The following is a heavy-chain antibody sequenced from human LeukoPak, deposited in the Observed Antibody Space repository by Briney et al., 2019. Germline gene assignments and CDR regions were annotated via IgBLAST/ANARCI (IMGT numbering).Heavy chain of an antibody. CDR1: GYTFTSYG. V-gene: IGHV1-18*01. Sequence: ASVKVSCKASGYTFTSYGISWVRQAPGQGLEWMGWISAYNGNTNYAQKLQGRVTMTTDTSTSTAYMELRSLRSDDTAVYYCARDGAYDYVWGSYRHFDYWGQGTLVTVSS. CDR2: ISAYNGNT. CDR3: ARDGAYDYVWGSYRHFDY. D-gene: IGHD3-16*02. J-gene: IGHJ4*02.